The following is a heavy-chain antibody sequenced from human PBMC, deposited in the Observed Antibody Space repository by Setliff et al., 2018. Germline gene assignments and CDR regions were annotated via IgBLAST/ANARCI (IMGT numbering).Heavy chain of an antibody. CDR2: ISHTGST. CDR1: DDFFNFDHW. J-gene: IGHJ4*01. V-gene: IGHV4-4*02. D-gene: IGHD3-10*01. Sequence: SETLSLTCTVSDDFFNFDHWLSWVRQSPGRGLQWIGDISHTGSTNYNPSLRSQVTVSVDKSKNQFSLKVDSVTDADTAVYFCARGSAGDNNSWYPYFFDSWGRGTLVTVSS. CDR3: ARGSAGDNNSWYPYFFDS.